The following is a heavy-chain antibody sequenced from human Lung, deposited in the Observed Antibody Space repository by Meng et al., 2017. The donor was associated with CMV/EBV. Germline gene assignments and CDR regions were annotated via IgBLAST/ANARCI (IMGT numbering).Heavy chain of an antibody. CDR3: AKDFWSAYYYFDS. Sequence: SXAASGFTFRSSAMHWVRQAPGKGLEWVSGIGITGGMTYYADSVNGRFTISRDNSKNTQYLQMNSLRAEGTVVYYCAKDFWSAYYYFDSWGQGTXVTVSS. CDR2: IGITGGMT. J-gene: IGHJ4*02. CDR1: GFTFRSSA. V-gene: IGHV3-23*01. D-gene: IGHD3-3*01.